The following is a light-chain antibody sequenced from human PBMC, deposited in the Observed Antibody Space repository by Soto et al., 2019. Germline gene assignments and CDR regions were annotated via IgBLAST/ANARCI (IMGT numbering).Light chain of an antibody. CDR3: QQYGSSPRT. Sequence: EIVLTQSTGTLSLSPGERATLSCRASQSVSSSHLAWYQQKPGQAPRLLISGASSRATGIQDRFTVKRSGTDCTLTISRLEPEELSVYYGQQYGSSPRTFGQGTKMDIK. CDR1: QSVSSSH. CDR2: GAS. V-gene: IGKV3-20*01. J-gene: IGKJ1*01.